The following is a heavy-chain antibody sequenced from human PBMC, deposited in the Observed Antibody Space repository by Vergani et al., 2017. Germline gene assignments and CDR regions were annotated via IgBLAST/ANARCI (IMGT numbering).Heavy chain of an antibody. Sequence: QVQLQQSGPGLVKPSQTLSLTCAISGDSVSSNSAAWNWIRQSPSRGLEWLGRTYYRSKWYNDYAVSVKSRITINPDTSKNQFSLQLNSVTAADTAVYYCARGRRGVVVVAANGMDVWGQGTTVTVSS. D-gene: IGHD2-15*01. CDR2: TYYRSKWYN. J-gene: IGHJ6*02. CDR1: GDSVSSNSAA. CDR3: ARGRRGVVVVAANGMDV. V-gene: IGHV6-1*01.